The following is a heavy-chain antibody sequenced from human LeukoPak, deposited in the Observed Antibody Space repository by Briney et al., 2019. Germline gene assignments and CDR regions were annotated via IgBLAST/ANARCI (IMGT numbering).Heavy chain of an antibody. CDR1: GYTFTSYG. D-gene: IGHD6-13*01. CDR2: ISAYNGNT. J-gene: IGHJ4*02. V-gene: IGHV1-18*01. Sequence: ASVKVSCKASGYTFTSYGISWVRQAPGQGLEWMGWISAYNGNTNYAQKLQGRVTMTTDTSTSTAYMELRSLRSDDTAVYYCARSSIAAAGGASFGYWGQGTLVTVSS. CDR3: ARSSIAAAGGASFGY.